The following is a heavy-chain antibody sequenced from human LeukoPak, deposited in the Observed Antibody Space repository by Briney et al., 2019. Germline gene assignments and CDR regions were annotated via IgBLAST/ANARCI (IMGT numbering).Heavy chain of an antibody. CDR2: ISSSSSTI. CDR3: ARGEGIAAAYYFDY. J-gene: IGHJ4*02. CDR1: GFTFSSYS. V-gene: IGHV3-48*04. D-gene: IGHD6-13*01. Sequence: PGGSLGLSCAASGFTFSSYSMNWVRQAPGKGLEWVSYISSSSSTIYYADSVKGRFTISRDNAKNSLYLQMNSLRAEDTAVYYCARGEGIAAAYYFDYWGQGTLVTVSS.